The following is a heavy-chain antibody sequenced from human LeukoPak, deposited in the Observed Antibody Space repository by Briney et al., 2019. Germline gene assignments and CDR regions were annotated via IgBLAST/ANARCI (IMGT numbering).Heavy chain of an antibody. CDR2: IYSGGST. Sequence: GGSLRLSCAASGFGFSNYWMSWVRQAPGKGLEWVSVIYSGGSTYYADSVKGRFTISRDNSKNTLYLQMNSLRAEDTAVYYCARAISGYDSPDYWGQGTLVTVSS. D-gene: IGHD5-12*01. CDR3: ARAISGYDSPDY. J-gene: IGHJ4*02. V-gene: IGHV3-66*01. CDR1: GFGFSNYW.